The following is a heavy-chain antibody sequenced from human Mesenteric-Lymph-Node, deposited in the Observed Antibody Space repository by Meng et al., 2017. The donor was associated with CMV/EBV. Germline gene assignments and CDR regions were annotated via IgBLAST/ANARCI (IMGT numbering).Heavy chain of an antibody. V-gene: IGHV5-51*01. D-gene: IGHD3/OR15-3a*01. Sequence: KVSCKTSGYTFSNYWIAWVRQMPGKGLEWMGIIYPGDSDTTYNPSFPGQVTISADKSISTASLQWSSLKASDTAMYYCARLDSNAGPFWGQGTLVTVSS. J-gene: IGHJ4*02. CDR1: GYTFSNYW. CDR2: IYPGDSDT. CDR3: ARLDSNAGPF.